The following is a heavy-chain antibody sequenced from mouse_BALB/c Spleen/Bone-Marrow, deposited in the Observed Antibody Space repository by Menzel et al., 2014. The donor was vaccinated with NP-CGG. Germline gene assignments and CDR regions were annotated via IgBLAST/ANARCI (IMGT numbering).Heavy chain of an antibody. CDR3: AREGYDYDWFAD. V-gene: IGHV5-9-2*01. CDR1: GFTFSSYG. CDR2: ISGGGSYI. Sequence: LQQSGGDLVKPGGSLKLSCAASGFTFSSYGMSWVRQTPEKRLEWVATISGGGSYIYYADNVKGRFIISRDNAKNNLYLQVRSLRSEDTALYYCAREGYDYDWFADWGQGTPVTVSA. J-gene: IGHJ3*01. D-gene: IGHD2-4*01.